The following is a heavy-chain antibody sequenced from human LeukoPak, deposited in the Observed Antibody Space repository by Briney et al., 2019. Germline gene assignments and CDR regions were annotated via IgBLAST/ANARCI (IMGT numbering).Heavy chain of an antibody. CDR3: AKAEDYYGSGSRYYGMDV. V-gene: IGHV3-43D*04. D-gene: IGHD3-10*01. Sequence: PGGSLRLSCAASGFTFDDYAMHWVRQAPRKGLEWVSLISWDGGSTCYADSVKGRFTISRDNSKNSLYLQMNSLRAEDTALYYCAKAEDYYGSGSRYYGMDVWGKGTTVTVSS. CDR2: ISWDGGST. J-gene: IGHJ6*04. CDR1: GFTFDDYA.